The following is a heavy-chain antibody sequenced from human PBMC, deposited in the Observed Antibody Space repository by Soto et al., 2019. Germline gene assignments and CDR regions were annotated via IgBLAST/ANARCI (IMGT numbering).Heavy chain of an antibody. D-gene: IGHD2-15*01. CDR3: ARGSGDSCRIDY. CDR2: INAGNGNT. V-gene: IGHV1-3*01. Sequence: SVKVSCKASGYTFTSYAMHWVRQAPGQRLEWMGWINAGNGNTKYSQKFQGRVTITRDTSASTAYMELSSLRSEDTAVYYCARGSGDSCRIDYWGQGTLVTVSS. CDR1: GYTFTSYA. J-gene: IGHJ4*02.